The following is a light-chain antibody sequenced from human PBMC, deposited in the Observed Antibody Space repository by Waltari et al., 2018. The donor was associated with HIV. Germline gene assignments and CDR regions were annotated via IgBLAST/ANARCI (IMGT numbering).Light chain of an antibody. CDR1: SRNICSYSL. CDR3: LSYTGDEIGV. V-gene: IGLV2-23*02. Sequence: ALTQPASVSGSPGHSLTITFTCISRNICSYSLSSWYQQYPGKCPKLLIYNVYKRPSGVSHRFSGSKSGTTASLTISGLQAEDEAHYYCLSYTGDEIGVFGGGTKVTVL. CDR2: NVY. J-gene: IGLJ3*02.